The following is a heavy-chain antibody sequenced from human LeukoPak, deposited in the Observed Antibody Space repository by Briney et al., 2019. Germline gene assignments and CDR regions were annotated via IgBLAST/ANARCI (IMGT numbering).Heavy chain of an antibody. CDR3: AKDGGVWFGESNDY. CDR2: ISYDGSNK. V-gene: IGHV3-30*04. J-gene: IGHJ4*02. CDR1: GFTFSSYA. Sequence: PGGSLRLSCAASGFTFSSYAMHWVRQAPGKGLEWVAVISYDGSNKYYADSVKGRFTISRDNSKNTLYLQMNSLRAEDTAVYYCAKDGGVWFGESNDYWGQGTLVTVSS. D-gene: IGHD3-10*01.